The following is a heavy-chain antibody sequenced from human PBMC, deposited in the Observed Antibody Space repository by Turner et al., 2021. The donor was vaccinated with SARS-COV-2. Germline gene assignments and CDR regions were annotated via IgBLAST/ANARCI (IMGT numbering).Heavy chain of an antibody. CDR3: AREHPPSSWQTYYFDF. CDR1: GFTFSSYG. J-gene: IGHJ4*02. CDR2: IWYDGSNK. V-gene: IGHV3-33*01. D-gene: IGHD6-13*01. Sequence: QVQLVESGGGVVQPGRSLRLSCAASGFTFSSYGMHWVRQAPGKGLECVAIIWYDGSNKYYADSVKGRFTISRDNSKNTLYLQMNSLRAEDTAVYYCAREHPPSSWQTYYFDFWGQGTLVTVSS.